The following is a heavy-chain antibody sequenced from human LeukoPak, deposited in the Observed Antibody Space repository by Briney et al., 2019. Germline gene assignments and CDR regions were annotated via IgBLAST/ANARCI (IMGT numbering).Heavy chain of an antibody. J-gene: IGHJ4*02. Sequence: SETLSLTCTVSGGTISSYYWSWIRQPPGKGLEWIGYIYHSGNTNYNPSLKRRVTIAVDTSKKQFSLRLSSVTAADTAMYYCARETPESLFDYWGQGIQVTVSS. CDR2: IYHSGNT. V-gene: IGHV4-59*01. CDR3: ARETPESLFDY. D-gene: IGHD1-14*01. CDR1: GGTISSYY.